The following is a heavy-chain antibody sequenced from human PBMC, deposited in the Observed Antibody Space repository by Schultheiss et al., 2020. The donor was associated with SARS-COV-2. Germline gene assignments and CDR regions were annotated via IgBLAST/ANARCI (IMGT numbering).Heavy chain of an antibody. CDR3: ARDGLNAFDI. V-gene: IGHV3-23*01. CDR1: GFTLSTYA. D-gene: IGHD3/OR15-3a*01. J-gene: IGHJ3*02. Sequence: GESLKISCAASGFTLSTYAMTWVRQAPGKGLEWVSAISGTSGDTHFAGSVQGRFSMSRDNSKNTLYLQMNSLRAEDTAVYYCARDGLNAFDIWGQGTMVTVSS. CDR2: ISGTSGDT.